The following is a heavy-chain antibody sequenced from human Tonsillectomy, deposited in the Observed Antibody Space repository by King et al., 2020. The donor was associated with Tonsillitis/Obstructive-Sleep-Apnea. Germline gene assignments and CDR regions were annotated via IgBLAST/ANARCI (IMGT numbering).Heavy chain of an antibody. D-gene: IGHD3-3*01. CDR2: INHRGST. CDR1: GGSFSGYY. J-gene: IGHJ6*03. V-gene: IGHV4-34*01. Sequence: VQLQQWGAGLLKPSETLSLSCGVYGGSFSGYYWSWIRQPPGKGLEWIGEINHRGSTNYNPSLKSRVTISVDTSKKHFSLKLRSVTAADTAVYYCARGSYDVWSVSYKHDYYYYMDVWDKGTTVTVSS. CDR3: ARGSYDVWSVSYKHDYYYYMDV.